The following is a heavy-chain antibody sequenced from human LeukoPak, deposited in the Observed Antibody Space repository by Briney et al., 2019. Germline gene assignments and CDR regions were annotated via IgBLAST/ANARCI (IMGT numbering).Heavy chain of an antibody. CDR3: ARGGWSGYSYGYVPAGVDYYYYYMDV. CDR2: INPSGGST. D-gene: IGHD5-18*01. J-gene: IGHJ6*03. Sequence: ASVKVSCKASGYTFTSYCRHWVRQSPGQRPERMVIINPSGGSTSYTQKFQGRVTMTRDMSTSTVYMELSSLRSDDTAVYYCARGGWSGYSYGYVPAGVDYYYYYMDVWGKGTTVTISS. CDR1: GYTFTSYC. V-gene: IGHV1-46*01.